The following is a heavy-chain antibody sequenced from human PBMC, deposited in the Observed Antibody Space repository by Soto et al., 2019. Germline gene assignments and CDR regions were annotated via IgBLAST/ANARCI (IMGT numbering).Heavy chain of an antibody. Sequence: GGSLILSCAASGFPFSSYSMSWVRQAPGKGLEWVSGISVSGDSTYYAGSVKGRFTISRDNSKSTLYLQMNSLRAEDTAVYYCAKIFRYGDPEYWGQGALVTVSS. D-gene: IGHD2-21*02. CDR1: GFPFSSYS. CDR3: AKIFRYGDPEY. J-gene: IGHJ4*02. V-gene: IGHV3-23*01. CDR2: ISVSGDST.